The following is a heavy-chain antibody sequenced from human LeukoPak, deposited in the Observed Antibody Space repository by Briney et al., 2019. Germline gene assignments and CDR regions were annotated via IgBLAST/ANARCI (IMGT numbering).Heavy chain of an antibody. CDR3: AKDPDYYDSSGYYGPGAFDI. Sequence: GGSLRLSCAASGFTFSSYGMHWVRQAPGKGLEWVAFIRYDGSNKYYADSVKGRFTISRDDSKNTLYLQMNSLRAEDTAVYYCAKDPDYYDSSGYYGPGAFDIWGQGTMVTVSS. D-gene: IGHD3-22*01. CDR1: GFTFSSYG. J-gene: IGHJ3*02. CDR2: IRYDGSNK. V-gene: IGHV3-30*02.